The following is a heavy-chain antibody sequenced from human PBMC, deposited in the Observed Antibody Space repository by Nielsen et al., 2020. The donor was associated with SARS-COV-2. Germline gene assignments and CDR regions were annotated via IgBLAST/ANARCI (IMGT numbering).Heavy chain of an antibody. Sequence: WVRQAPGQGLEWMGIINPSGGSTSYAQKFQGRVTMTRDTSTSTAYMELSRLRSNDTAVYYCAREGVTSMIVVVMAYFDYWGQGTLVTVSS. J-gene: IGHJ4*02. V-gene: IGHV1-46*01. D-gene: IGHD3-22*01. CDR2: INPSGGST. CDR3: AREGVTSMIVVVMAYFDY.